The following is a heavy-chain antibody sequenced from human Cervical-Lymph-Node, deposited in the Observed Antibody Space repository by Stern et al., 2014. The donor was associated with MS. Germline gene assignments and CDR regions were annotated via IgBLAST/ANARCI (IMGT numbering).Heavy chain of an antibody. Sequence: QVQLVESGAEVKKPGASVKVSCKASGYNFSSYGISWVRQAPGQGPEWMGWISASNGQTNYQGRVSVTTDTSTSTAYMELKSLRSDDTAVYYCARKVGDFGDYYYYGMDVWGQGTTVTVSS. CDR2: ISASNGQT. CDR1: GYNFSSYG. V-gene: IGHV1-18*01. J-gene: IGHJ6*02. CDR3: ARKVGDFGDYYYYGMDV. D-gene: IGHD3-10*01.